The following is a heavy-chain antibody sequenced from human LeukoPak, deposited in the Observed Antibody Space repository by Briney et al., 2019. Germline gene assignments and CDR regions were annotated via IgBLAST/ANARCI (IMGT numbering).Heavy chain of an antibody. D-gene: IGHD2-2*01. CDR1: GFTFSSYS. CDR2: ISSSSSYI. CDR3: ARDTTLVVPAATLDY. V-gene: IGHV3-21*01. J-gene: IGHJ4*02. Sequence: GGSLRLSCAASGFTFSSYSMNWVRQAPGKGLEWVSSISSSSSYIYYADSVKGRFTISRDNAKNSLYLQVNSLRAEDTAVYYCARDTTLVVPAATLDYWGQGTLVTVSS.